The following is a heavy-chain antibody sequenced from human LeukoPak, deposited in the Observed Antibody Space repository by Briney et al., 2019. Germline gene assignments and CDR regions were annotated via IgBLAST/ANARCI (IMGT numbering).Heavy chain of an antibody. Sequence: AGGSLRLSCAASGLTFSSYAMSWVRQAPGKGLEWVSAISGSGGSTYYADSVKGRFTISRDNSKNTLYLQMNSLRAEDTAVYYCAKHPYDILTGYYISYYFDYWGQGTLVTVSS. J-gene: IGHJ4*02. D-gene: IGHD3-9*01. V-gene: IGHV3-23*01. CDR1: GLTFSSYA. CDR3: AKHPYDILTGYYISYYFDY. CDR2: ISGSGGST.